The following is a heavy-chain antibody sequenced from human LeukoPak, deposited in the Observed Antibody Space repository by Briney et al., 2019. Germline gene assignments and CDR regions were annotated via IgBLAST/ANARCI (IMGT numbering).Heavy chain of an antibody. Sequence: PGGSLRLSCAASGFIFSTYEMNWVRQASGKGLEWISFIDGSGSTVFYADSVKGRFTISRDNAKNSLYLEMNSLRAEDTAVYYCARVGGSGSYQYYYYYYGMDVWGQGTTVTVSS. CDR2: IDGSGSTV. V-gene: IGHV3-48*03. CDR3: ARVGGSGSYQYYYYYYGMDV. D-gene: IGHD3-10*01. CDR1: GFIFSTYE. J-gene: IGHJ6*02.